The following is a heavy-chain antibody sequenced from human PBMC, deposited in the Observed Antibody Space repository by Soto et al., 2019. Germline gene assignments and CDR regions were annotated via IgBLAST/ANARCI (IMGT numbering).Heavy chain of an antibody. Sequence: PWGSLKIPLKGPGHLFKKHWIGWVRQTPGKGLEGVVLFFTRECETKTSPSFQGHVSFAVDKSINTVYLQWTSLKTTDTGIYFCARGYFDSGHGYDLWGQGTLVTVSS. CDR1: GHLFKKHW. V-gene: IGHV5-51*01. D-gene: IGHD2-21*02. CDR3: ARGYFDSGHGYDL. CDR2: FFTRECET. J-gene: IGHJ5*02.